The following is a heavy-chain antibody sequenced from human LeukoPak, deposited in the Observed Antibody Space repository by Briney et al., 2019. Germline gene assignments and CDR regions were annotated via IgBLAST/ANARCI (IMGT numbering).Heavy chain of an antibody. V-gene: IGHV4-39*01. D-gene: IGHD3-22*01. CDR2: IYYSGST. CDR3: ATLSSGYPWYFDY. J-gene: IGHJ4*02. CDR1: GGSISSSIYY. Sequence: SETLSLTCTVSGGSISSSIYYWAWIRQPPGKGLEWIGAIYYSGSTYYKPSLKSRVTISVDTSKNQFSLKLSSVTAADTAVYFCATLSSGYPWYFDYWGQGTLVTVSS.